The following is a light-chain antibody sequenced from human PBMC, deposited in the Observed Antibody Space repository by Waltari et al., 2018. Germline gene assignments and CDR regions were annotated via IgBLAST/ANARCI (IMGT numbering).Light chain of an antibody. Sequence: EIVVTQSPATLSLSPGARATLSCRASENVDTNIAWYQQKPGQPPRLLISGASTRATDIPPRFSGSGSGTEFTLSISSLQSEDFAVYYCHQYKNWPPWTFGQGTKVEIK. CDR1: ENVDTN. CDR3: HQYKNWPPWT. CDR2: GAS. J-gene: IGKJ1*01. V-gene: IGKV3-15*01.